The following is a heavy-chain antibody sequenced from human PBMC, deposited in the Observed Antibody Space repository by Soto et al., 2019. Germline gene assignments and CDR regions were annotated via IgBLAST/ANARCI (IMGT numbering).Heavy chain of an antibody. J-gene: IGHJ6*02. Sequence: GESLKISCKGSGYSFTSYWIGWVRQMPGKGLEWMGIIYPGDSDTGYSPSFQGQVTISADKSISTAYLQWSSLKASDTAMYYCARGGDFWSGYYYGMDVWGQGTTVTVSS. CDR1: GYSFTSYW. CDR3: ARGGDFWSGYYYGMDV. V-gene: IGHV5-51*01. CDR2: IYPGDSDT. D-gene: IGHD3-3*01.